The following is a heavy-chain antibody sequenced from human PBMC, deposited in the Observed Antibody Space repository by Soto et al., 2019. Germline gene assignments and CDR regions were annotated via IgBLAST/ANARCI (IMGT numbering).Heavy chain of an antibody. Sequence: PGGSLRLSCAASGFTFDDYAMHWVRQAPGKGLEWVSGISWNSGSIGYADSVKGRFTISRDNAKNSLYLQMNSLRAEDTALYYCAKDGASAITMIQTHGCYGMDVWGQGTTVTVSS. CDR2: ISWNSGSI. CDR3: AKDGASAITMIQTHGCYGMDV. V-gene: IGHV3-9*01. D-gene: IGHD3-22*01. CDR1: GFTFDDYA. J-gene: IGHJ6*02.